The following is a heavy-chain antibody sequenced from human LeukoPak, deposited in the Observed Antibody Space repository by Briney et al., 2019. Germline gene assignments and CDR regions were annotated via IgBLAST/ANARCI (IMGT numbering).Heavy chain of an antibody. CDR1: GFTFDDYA. CDR2: ISWDGGST. J-gene: IGHJ4*02. CDR3: AKENYDSKFFDY. Sequence: GGSLRLSCAASGFTFDDYAMHWVRQAPGKGLEWVSLISWDGGSTYYADSVKGRFTISRDNSKNSLYLQMNSLRAEDTALYYCAKENYDSKFFDYWGQGTLVTVSS. V-gene: IGHV3-43D*03. D-gene: IGHD3-22*01.